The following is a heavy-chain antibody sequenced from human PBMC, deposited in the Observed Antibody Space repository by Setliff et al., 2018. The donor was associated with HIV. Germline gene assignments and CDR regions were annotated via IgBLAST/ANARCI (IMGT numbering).Heavy chain of an antibody. CDR3: ATLHSSGWPYYSDY. J-gene: IGHJ4*02. CDR1: GDSITSNFW. Sequence: KTSETLSLTCAVSGDSITSNFWWSWVRQPPGKGLEWIGEVYHSGSTNYNPSLKGRVTISIDKSQNHFSLKLTSVTAADTAVYYCATLHSSGWPYYSDYWGQGILVTVSS. V-gene: IGHV4-4*02. D-gene: IGHD6-19*01. CDR2: VYHSGST.